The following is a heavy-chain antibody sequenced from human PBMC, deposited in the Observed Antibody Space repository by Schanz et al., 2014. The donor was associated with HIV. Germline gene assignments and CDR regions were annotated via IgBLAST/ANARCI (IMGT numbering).Heavy chain of an antibody. D-gene: IGHD4-17*01. CDR3: ACECDYGGNSCFDY. CDR1: GFIFDDYA. CDR2: ITWNSETR. V-gene: IGHV3-9*01. J-gene: IGHJ4*02. Sequence: EVQLVESGGGLVQPGRSLRLSCAASGFIFDDYAMHWVRQAPGKGLEWVSGITWNSETRGYADSVKGRFSISRDNAKNSLYLQMNSLRAEDTALYYCACECDYGGNSCFDYWGQGTLVTVSS.